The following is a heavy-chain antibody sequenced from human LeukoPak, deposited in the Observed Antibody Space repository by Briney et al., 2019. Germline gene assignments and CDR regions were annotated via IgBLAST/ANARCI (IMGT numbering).Heavy chain of an antibody. Sequence: GGSLRLSCAASGFTFSSYGMHWVRHAPGKGLVWVSRINSDGSSTSYADSVKGRFNISRDNAKNTLYLQMNSLRAEDTAVYYCARPGGYGYWYFDLWGRGTLVTVSS. V-gene: IGHV3-74*01. CDR2: INSDGSST. D-gene: IGHD5-12*01. CDR3: ARPGGYGYWYFDL. CDR1: GFTFSSYG. J-gene: IGHJ2*01.